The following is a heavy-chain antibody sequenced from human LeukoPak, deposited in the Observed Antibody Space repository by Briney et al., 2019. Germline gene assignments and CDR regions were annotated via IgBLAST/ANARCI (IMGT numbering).Heavy chain of an antibody. D-gene: IGHD1/OR15-1a*01. J-gene: IGHJ4*02. CDR1: GFTFSSYA. V-gene: IGHV3-64D*09. Sequence: GGSLRPSCSASGFTFSSYAMHWVRQAPRKGLEYVSAISSNGGSTYYADSVKGRFTISRDNYKNTLYLQMSSLRAEDTAVYYCVKDYNWNIFHYWGQGTLVTVSS. CDR3: VKDYNWNIFHY. CDR2: ISSNGGST.